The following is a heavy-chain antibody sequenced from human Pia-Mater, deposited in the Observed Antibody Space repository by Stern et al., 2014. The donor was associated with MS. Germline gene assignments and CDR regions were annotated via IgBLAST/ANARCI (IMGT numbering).Heavy chain of an antibody. J-gene: IGHJ4*02. Sequence: EVQLVESGTEVKKPGDSLKISCKGSGYSFTNYWIVWVRQMPGKGLEWMGIVPPGDSDTRYSPSFQGQVTVSAYTSLTPDSLHWTSLKASDPAMDYCARRYGTGAYRHIAYWGQGTLVTVSS. D-gene: IGHD3-10*01. CDR1: GYSFTNYW. CDR3: ARRYGTGAYRHIAY. CDR2: VPPGDSDT. V-gene: IGHV5-51*03.